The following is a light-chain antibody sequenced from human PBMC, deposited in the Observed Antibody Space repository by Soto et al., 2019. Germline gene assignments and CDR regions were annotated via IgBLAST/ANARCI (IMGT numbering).Light chain of an antibody. V-gene: IGKV2-30*01. Sequence: VVMTQSPLSLPVTLGQPASISCRSSQSLVYSDGNTYLNWFQQRPGQSPRHLIYQVSNRDSGVPDRFSGSGSGTDFTLKISRVEAEDVGVYYCMQGTLWPRTFGQGTKLEIK. CDR1: QSLVYSDGNTY. J-gene: IGKJ2*01. CDR3: MQGTLWPRT. CDR2: QVS.